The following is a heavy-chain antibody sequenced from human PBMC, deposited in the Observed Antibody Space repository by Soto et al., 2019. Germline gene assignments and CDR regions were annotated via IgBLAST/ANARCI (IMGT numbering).Heavy chain of an antibody. CDR1: GYTFTSYY. J-gene: IGHJ4*02. V-gene: IGHV1-46*01. D-gene: IGHD6-19*01. Sequence: ASVKVSCKASGYTFTSYYMHWVRQAPGQGLEWMGIINPSGGSTSYAQKFQGRVTMTRDTSTGTVYMELSSLRSEDTAVYYCAKDFRWLVLSYWGQGTLVTVSS. CDR2: INPSGGST. CDR3: AKDFRWLVLSY.